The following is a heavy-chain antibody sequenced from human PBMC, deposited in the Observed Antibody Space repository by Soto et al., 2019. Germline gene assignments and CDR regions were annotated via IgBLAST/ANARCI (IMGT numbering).Heavy chain of an antibody. D-gene: IGHD5-12*01. CDR1: GFPFNNFA. CDR2: ISYDGTYK. J-gene: IGHJ6*02. CDR3: ANEVDVAFSSLQYGMDV. V-gene: IGHV3-30*14. Sequence: WSLRLSCAASGFPFNNFAMHWVRQAPGKGLEWVAFISYDGTYKYYADSVRGRFTVYRDNSKSTLFLQMNSLKFEDTAVYVCANEVDVAFSSLQYGMDVWGQGTTVTVSS.